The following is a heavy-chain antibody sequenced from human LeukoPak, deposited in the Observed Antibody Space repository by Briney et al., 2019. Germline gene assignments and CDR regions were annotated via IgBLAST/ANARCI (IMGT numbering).Heavy chain of an antibody. J-gene: IGHJ4*02. CDR2: INDSGGST. Sequence: GGSLRLSCAASGFTLSSYAITWVRQAPGKGLEWVSTINDSGGSTFYADSVKGRFTISRDNSKNTLYVQMNGLRAEDTAVYYCAKATGPSYFDHGGQGTLVTVSS. V-gene: IGHV3-23*01. D-gene: IGHD1-14*01. CDR3: AKATGPSYFDH. CDR1: GFTLSSYA.